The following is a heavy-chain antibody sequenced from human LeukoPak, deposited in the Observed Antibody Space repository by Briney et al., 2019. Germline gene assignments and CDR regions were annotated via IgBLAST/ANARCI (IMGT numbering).Heavy chain of an antibody. CDR3: ARGSSNVAARNNWFDP. D-gene: IGHD6-6*01. V-gene: IGHV4-59*01. CDR1: GGSISSDH. J-gene: IGHJ5*02. CDR2: ISYSGSP. Sequence: PSETLSLTCSVSGGSISSDHWSWIRQPPGKGLEWIAFISYSGSPDYNPSLKSRVTISIDTSKNQFSLKLTSVTSADTAVYYCARGSSNVAARNNWFDPWGQGTLVAVSS.